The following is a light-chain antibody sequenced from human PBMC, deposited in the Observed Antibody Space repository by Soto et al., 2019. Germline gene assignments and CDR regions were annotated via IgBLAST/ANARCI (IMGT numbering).Light chain of an antibody. V-gene: IGLV2-14*01. CDR1: SSDIGGYNY. CDR3: SSYTSSSPVV. Sequence: QSALTQPASVSGSPGQWITISCTGTSSDIGGYNYVSWYQQHPGKAPKLMIYDVRNRPSGVSNRFSGSRSGNTASLTISGLQAEDEADYYCSSYTSSSPVVFGGGTQLTVL. CDR2: DVR. J-gene: IGLJ2*01.